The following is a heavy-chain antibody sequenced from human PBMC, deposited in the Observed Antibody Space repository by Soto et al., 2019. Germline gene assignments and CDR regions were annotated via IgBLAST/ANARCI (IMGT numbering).Heavy chain of an antibody. V-gene: IGHV4-39*01. Sequence: KPSETLSLTCTVSGGSISSSTDYWGWIRQPAGKGLEWIGSLSYSGSPHYNPSLKSRVTISVDTSKNQFSLKLRSVTAADTALYYCARLLGDYDFWSGYLTTLGQGLLDVWGQGTRVTVSS. CDR1: GGSISSSTDY. CDR3: ARLLGDYDFWSGYLTTLGQGLLDV. J-gene: IGHJ6*02. D-gene: IGHD3-3*01. CDR2: LSYSGSP.